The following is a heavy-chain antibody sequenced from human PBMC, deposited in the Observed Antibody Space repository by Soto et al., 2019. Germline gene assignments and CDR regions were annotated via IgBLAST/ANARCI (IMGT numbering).Heavy chain of an antibody. Sequence: EVQLVASGGGLVQPGGSLRLSCGVSGFTFGDYWMTWVRQAPGKGLEWVANMNQDGNERFYVDSVKGRFTISRDNAKNSLYLQMNSLRAEDTAVYYCASLRISYAVDVWGQGTTVTVSS. D-gene: IGHD3-10*01. J-gene: IGHJ6*02. V-gene: IGHV3-7*05. CDR2: MNQDGNER. CDR1: GFTFGDYW. CDR3: ASLRISYAVDV.